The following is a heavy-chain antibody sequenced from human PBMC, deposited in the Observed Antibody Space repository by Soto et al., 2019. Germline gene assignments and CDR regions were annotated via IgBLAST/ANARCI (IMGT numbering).Heavy chain of an antibody. CDR2: ISAYNGNT. Sequence: ASVKVSCKASGYTFTSYGISWVRQAPGQGLEWMGWISAYNGNTNYAQKFQGRVSMTIDTSTSTAFMELRSLRSDDTAVYYCARDALGLQWLPYYSDYWGQGTQVTVSS. V-gene: IGHV1-18*01. CDR1: GYTFTSYG. J-gene: IGHJ4*02. D-gene: IGHD6-19*01. CDR3: ARDALGLQWLPYYSDY.